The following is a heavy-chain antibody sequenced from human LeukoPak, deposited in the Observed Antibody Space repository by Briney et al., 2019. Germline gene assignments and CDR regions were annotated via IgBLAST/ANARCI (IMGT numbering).Heavy chain of an antibody. Sequence: PGRSLRLSCAASGFTFSSYAMHWVRQAPGKGLEWVAVISYDGSNKYYADSVKGRFTISRDNSKNTLYLQMNSLRAEDTAVYYCAREWELRAFDIWGQGTMVTVSS. D-gene: IGHD1-26*01. J-gene: IGHJ3*02. V-gene: IGHV3-30-3*01. CDR2: ISYDGSNK. CDR1: GFTFSSYA. CDR3: AREWELRAFDI.